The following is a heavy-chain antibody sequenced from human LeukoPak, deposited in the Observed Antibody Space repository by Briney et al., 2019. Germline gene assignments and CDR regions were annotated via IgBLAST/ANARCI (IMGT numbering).Heavy chain of an antibody. CDR2: ISSSSSTI. CDR3: AKKLLGMGARSDAFDV. D-gene: IGHD1-26*01. J-gene: IGHJ3*01. CDR1: GFTFSSYS. Sequence: GGSLRLSCAASGFTFSSYSMNWVRQAPGKGLEWVSYISSSSSTIYYADSVKGRFTISRDNAKNSLYLQMNSLRAEDTAVYYCAKKLLGMGARSDAFDVWGQGTMVTVSS. V-gene: IGHV3-48*01.